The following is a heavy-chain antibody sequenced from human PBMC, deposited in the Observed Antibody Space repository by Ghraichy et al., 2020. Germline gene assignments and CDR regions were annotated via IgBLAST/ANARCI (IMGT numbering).Heavy chain of an antibody. CDR3: ASTIFGVVTEGYYFDY. J-gene: IGHJ4*02. CDR1: GGSISSYY. Sequence: SETLSLTCTVSGGSISSYYWSWIRQPPGKGLEWIGYIYYSGSTNYNPSLKSRVTISVDTSKNQFSLTLSSVTAADTAVYYCASTIFGVVTEGYYFDYWGQGTLVTVSS. D-gene: IGHD3-3*01. CDR2: IYYSGST. V-gene: IGHV4-59*01.